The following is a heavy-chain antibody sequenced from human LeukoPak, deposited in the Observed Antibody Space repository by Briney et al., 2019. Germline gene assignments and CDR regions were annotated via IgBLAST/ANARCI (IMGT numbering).Heavy chain of an antibody. V-gene: IGHV3-30*04. D-gene: IGHD3-10*01. CDR1: GFTFSSYA. CDR2: ISFDGSDK. CDR3: ARNYYGSGSYFPY. Sequence: GGSLRLSCAASGFTFSSYAMHWVRQAPGKGLEWVAVISFDGSDKYYADSVKGRFTTSRDNSKNTLYLQMNSLRAEDTAVYYCARNYYGSGSYFPYWGQGTLVTVSS. J-gene: IGHJ4*02.